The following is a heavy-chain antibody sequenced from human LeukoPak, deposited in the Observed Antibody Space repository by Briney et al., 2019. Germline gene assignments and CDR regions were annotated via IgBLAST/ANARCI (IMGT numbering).Heavy chain of an antibody. Sequence: GGSLRLSCAASGFTFSSYAMHWVRQAPGKGLEWVAVISYDGSNKYYADSVKGRFTISRDNSKNTLYLQMNSLRAEDTAVYYCAKDKTAAGTRPDAFDIWGQGTMVTVSS. J-gene: IGHJ3*02. CDR1: GFTFSSYA. V-gene: IGHV3-30-3*01. CDR3: AKDKTAAGTRPDAFDI. CDR2: ISYDGSNK. D-gene: IGHD6-13*01.